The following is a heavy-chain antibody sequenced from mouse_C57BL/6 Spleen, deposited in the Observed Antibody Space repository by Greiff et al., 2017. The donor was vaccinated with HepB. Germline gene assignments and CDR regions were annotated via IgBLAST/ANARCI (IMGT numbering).Heavy chain of an antibody. CDR1: GYTFTSYV. CDR2: IYPYNDGT. J-gene: IGHJ1*03. CDR3: ARERYYYGSSYWYFDV. Sequence: EVQLQQSGPELVKPGASVKMSCKASGYTFTSYVMHWVKQKPGQGLEWIGYIYPYNDGTKYNEKFKGKATLTSDKSSSTAYMELSSLTSEDSAVYYCARERYYYGSSYWYFDVWGTGTTVTVSS. D-gene: IGHD1-1*01. V-gene: IGHV1-14*01.